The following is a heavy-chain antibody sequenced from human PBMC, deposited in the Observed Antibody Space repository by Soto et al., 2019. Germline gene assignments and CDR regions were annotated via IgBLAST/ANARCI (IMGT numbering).Heavy chain of an antibody. CDR1: GGSFSGYY. V-gene: IGHV4-34*01. Sequence: QVQLQQWGAGLLKPSEPLSLTCAVYGGSFSGYYWSWIRQPPGKGLEWIGEINHSGSTNYNPSLKSRVTISVDTSKNQFSLKLSSVSAADTAVSYCAKSRNYGFGHRFDPWGQGTLVTVSS. CDR3: AKSRNYGFGHRFDP. CDR2: INHSGST. J-gene: IGHJ5*02. D-gene: IGHD1-7*01.